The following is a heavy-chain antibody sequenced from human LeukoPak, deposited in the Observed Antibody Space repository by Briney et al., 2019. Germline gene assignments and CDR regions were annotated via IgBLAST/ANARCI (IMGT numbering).Heavy chain of an antibody. CDR3: ARHSKHSWGTNRPLDY. CDR2: IHHSGNT. D-gene: IGHD3-16*01. V-gene: IGHV4-4*02. Sequence: SETLSLTCGVSGDSVSNKNWWNWVRQPPGKGLEWIGEIHHSGNTNYNSSLKSRVTISVDTSKNQFSLKLSSVTAADTAVYYCARHSKHSWGTNRPLDYWGQGTLVTVSS. J-gene: IGHJ4*02. CDR1: GDSVSNKNW.